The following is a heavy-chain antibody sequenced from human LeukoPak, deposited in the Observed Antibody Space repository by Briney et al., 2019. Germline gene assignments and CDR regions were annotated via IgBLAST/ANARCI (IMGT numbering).Heavy chain of an antibody. D-gene: IGHD1-7*01. Sequence: SETLSLTCAVDGGSFSGDYWRWIRHPPGKGLEWIGEIGHIGDTKNNASLKSRVSLPVDTSKTQISLKMTFVTAADTALYYCARGHLRTGTREFDSWGQGTLVIVSS. CDR3: ARGHLRTGTREFDS. J-gene: IGHJ4*02. CDR1: GGSFSGDY. V-gene: IGHV4-34*01. CDR2: IGHIGDT.